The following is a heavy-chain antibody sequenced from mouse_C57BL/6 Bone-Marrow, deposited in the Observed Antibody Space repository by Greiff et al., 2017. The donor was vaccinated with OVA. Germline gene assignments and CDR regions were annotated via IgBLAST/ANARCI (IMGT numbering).Heavy chain of an antibody. V-gene: IGHV14-4*01. CDR1: GFTIKDAY. J-gene: IGHJ1*03. CDR3: TTSGTDWYFDV. CDR2: IDPENGDT. D-gene: IGHD4-1*01. Sequence: VQLQQSGAELVRPGASVKLSCTASGFTIKDAYMHWVKQRPEQGLEWIGWIDPENGDTEYASKFQGKATITADTSSNTAYLQLSSLTSEDTAVYCCTTSGTDWYFDVWGTGTTVTVS.